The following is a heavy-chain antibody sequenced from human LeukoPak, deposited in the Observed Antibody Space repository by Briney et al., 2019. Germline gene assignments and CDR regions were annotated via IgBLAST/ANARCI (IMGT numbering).Heavy chain of an antibody. CDR1: GGSISSGGYY. D-gene: IGHD3-22*01. CDR3: AGGGYYDSSGTALSW. CDR2: IYYSGST. J-gene: IGHJ4*02. Sequence: SETLSLTCTVSGGSISSGGYYWSWIRQHPGKGLEWIGYIYYSGSTYYNPSLKSRVIISVDTSKNQFSLKLSSVTAADTAVYYCAGGGYYDSSGTALSWWGQGTLVTVSS. V-gene: IGHV4-31*03.